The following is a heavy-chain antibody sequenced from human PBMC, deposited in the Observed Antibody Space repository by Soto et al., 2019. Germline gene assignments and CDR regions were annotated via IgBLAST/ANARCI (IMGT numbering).Heavy chain of an antibody. CDR2: ISGSGGST. J-gene: IGHJ4*02. Sequence: EVQLLGSGGGLVQPGGSLRLSCAASGFTFSSYAMSWVRQAPGKGLEWVSGISGSGGSTYYADSVKGRFTISRDNSKNTLYLQMNSLRAEDTAVYYCAKDRYRSGGSCSLEFDYWGQGTLVTVSS. V-gene: IGHV3-23*01. D-gene: IGHD2-15*01. CDR3: AKDRYRSGGSCSLEFDY. CDR1: GFTFSSYA.